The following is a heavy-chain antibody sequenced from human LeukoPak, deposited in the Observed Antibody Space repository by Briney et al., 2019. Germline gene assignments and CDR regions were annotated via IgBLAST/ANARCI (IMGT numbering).Heavy chain of an antibody. J-gene: IGHJ5*02. D-gene: IGHD3-16*01. V-gene: IGHV4-39*01. CDR1: GGSISSSSYY. Sequence: SETLSLTCTVSGGSISSSSYYWGWIRQPPGKGLEWIGSIYYSGSTYYNPSLKSRVTISVDTSKNQFSLKLSSVTAADTAVYYCARGDKDWFDPWGQGTLVTVSS. CDR3: ARGDKDWFDP. CDR2: IYYSGST.